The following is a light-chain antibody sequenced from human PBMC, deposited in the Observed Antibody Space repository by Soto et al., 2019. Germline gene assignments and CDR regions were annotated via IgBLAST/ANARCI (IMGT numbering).Light chain of an antibody. CDR1: QSVLHRSTNNNY. Sequence: IAMSQSPDSLAVSLGERATINCKSSQSVLHRSTNNNYLAWYQQKPGQPPKLLFYWASTRQSGVPGRFSGSGSETDFTLTISSLQAEDVAVYYCQQYYNTPYTFGQGTKLEIK. J-gene: IGKJ2*01. CDR3: QQYYNTPYT. V-gene: IGKV4-1*01. CDR2: WAS.